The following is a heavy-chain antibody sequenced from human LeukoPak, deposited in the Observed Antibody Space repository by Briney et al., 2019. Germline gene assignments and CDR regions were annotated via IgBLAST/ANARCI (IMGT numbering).Heavy chain of an antibody. V-gene: IGHV5-51*01. CDR2: IYPGDSDT. Sequence: GESLKISCKGSGYSFTSYWIGWVRQMPGKGLEWMGIIYPGDSDTRYGPSFQGQVTISADKSISTAYLQWSSLKASDTAMYYCARSRPNYDILTGNWFDPWGQGTLVTVSS. CDR1: GYSFTSYW. D-gene: IGHD3-9*01. CDR3: ARSRPNYDILTGNWFDP. J-gene: IGHJ5*02.